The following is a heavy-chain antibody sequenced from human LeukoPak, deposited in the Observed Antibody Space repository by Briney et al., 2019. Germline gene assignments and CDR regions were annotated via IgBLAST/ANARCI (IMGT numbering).Heavy chain of an antibody. J-gene: IGHJ4*02. CDR1: GYSISSGYY. CDR2: IYHSGST. CDR3: AGLGWEPLIDY. D-gene: IGHD1-26*01. V-gene: IGHV4-38-2*01. Sequence: PSETLSLTCAVSGYSISSGYYWGWIRQPPGKGLEWIGSIYHSGSTYYNPSLKSRVTISVDTSKNQFSLKLSSVTAADTAVYYCAGLGWEPLIDYWGQGTLVTVSS.